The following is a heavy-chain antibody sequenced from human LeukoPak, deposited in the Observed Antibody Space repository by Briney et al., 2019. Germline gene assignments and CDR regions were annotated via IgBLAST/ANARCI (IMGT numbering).Heavy chain of an antibody. J-gene: IGHJ3*02. D-gene: IGHD6-19*01. Sequence: ASVKVSCKASGYTFTSYYMHWVRQAPGQGLEWMGIINPSGGSTSCAQKFQGRVTMTRDMSTSTVYMELSRLRSDDTAVYYCTRALGQWLPHAFDIWGQGTMVIVSS. CDR1: GYTFTSYY. CDR2: INPSGGST. CDR3: TRALGQWLPHAFDI. V-gene: IGHV1-46*01.